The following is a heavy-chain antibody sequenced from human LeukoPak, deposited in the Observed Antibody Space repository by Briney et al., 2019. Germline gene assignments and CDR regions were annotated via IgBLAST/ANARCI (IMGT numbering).Heavy chain of an antibody. J-gene: IGHJ4*02. Sequence: GGSQRLSCAASGFTFSSYSMNWVRQAPGKGLEWVSYISSSSSTLYYADSVKGRFTISRDNAKHSLYLQMNSLRAEDTAVYYCARDSLMGATFDYWGQGTLVTVSS. D-gene: IGHD1-26*01. V-gene: IGHV3-48*01. CDR1: GFTFSSYS. CDR2: ISSSSSTL. CDR3: ARDSLMGATFDY.